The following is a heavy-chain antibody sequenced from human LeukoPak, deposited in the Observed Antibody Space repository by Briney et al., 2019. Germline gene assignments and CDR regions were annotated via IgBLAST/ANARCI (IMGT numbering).Heavy chain of an antibody. CDR2: IYDSGST. CDR3: ARIAVAADAFDI. J-gene: IGHJ3*02. D-gene: IGHD6-19*01. CDR1: GVSIRSHF. Sequence: SETLSLTCAVPGVSIRSHFWSWIRQPPGKGLEWIGYIYDSGSTNYNPSLKSRVTISVDTSKNQFSLKLTSVTAADTAVYYCARIAVAADAFDIWGQGTMVTVSS. V-gene: IGHV4-59*11.